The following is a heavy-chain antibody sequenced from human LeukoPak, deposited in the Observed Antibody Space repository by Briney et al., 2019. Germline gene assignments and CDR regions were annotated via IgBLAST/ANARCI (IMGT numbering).Heavy chain of an antibody. J-gene: IGHJ4*02. CDR3: AREGQDSSGYKHFDY. V-gene: IGHV3-53*01. Sequence: AGGSLRLSCAASGFTVSSNYMSWVRQAPGKGLEWVSVIYSGGSTYYADSVRGRFTISRDNSKNTLYLQMNSLRAVDTAVYYCAREGQDSSGYKHFDYWGQGTLVTVSS. CDR2: IYSGGST. CDR1: GFTVSSNY. D-gene: IGHD3-22*01.